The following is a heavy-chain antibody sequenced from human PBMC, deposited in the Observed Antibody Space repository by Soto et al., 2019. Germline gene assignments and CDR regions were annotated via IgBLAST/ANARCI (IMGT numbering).Heavy chain of an antibody. CDR1: DASITSTRHY. CDR3: ARLVVRSGSSPGGSDP. CDR2: IYHGGTT. V-gene: IGHV4-39*01. J-gene: IGHJ5*02. D-gene: IGHD2-21*01. Sequence: SETLSLTCTVSDASITSTRHYWVWIRQPPGKGLDWIGSIYHGGTTYYNPSLKTRVTISVDTSKNQFSLRLRSVTAADTAVYFCARLVVRSGSSPGGSDPWGQGGLATVSS.